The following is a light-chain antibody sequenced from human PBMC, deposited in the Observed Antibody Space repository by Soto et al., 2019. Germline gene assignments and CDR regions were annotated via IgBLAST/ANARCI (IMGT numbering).Light chain of an antibody. CDR1: SSDVGNYNL. V-gene: IGLV2-23*02. J-gene: IGLJ1*01. Sequence: QSALTQPASVSGSPGQSITISCTGTSSDVGNYNLVSWYQQHPGKAPKLMIFEVSKRPSGISSRFSGSKSGTTASLTISGLQAEDAADYYCCSYAGSSTYVFGTGPKLTVL. CDR2: EVS. CDR3: CSYAGSSTYV.